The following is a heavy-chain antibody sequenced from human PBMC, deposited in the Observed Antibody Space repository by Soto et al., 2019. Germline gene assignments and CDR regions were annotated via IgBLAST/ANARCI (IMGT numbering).Heavy chain of an antibody. Sequence: ASVKVSCKASGYTSTGYYMHWVRQAPGQGLEWMGWINPNSGGTNYAQKFQGRVTMTRDTSISTAYMELSRLRSDDTAVYYCARARHYSTDFDYWGQGTLVTVSS. V-gene: IGHV1-2*02. CDR1: GYTSTGYY. CDR3: ARARHYSTDFDY. D-gene: IGHD5-18*01. J-gene: IGHJ4*02. CDR2: INPNSGGT.